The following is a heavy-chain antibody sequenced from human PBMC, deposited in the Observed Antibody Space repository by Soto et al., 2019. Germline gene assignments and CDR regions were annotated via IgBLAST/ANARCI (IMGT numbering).Heavy chain of an antibody. Sequence: GGSLRLSCAASGFTFSSYDMHWVRQAPGKGLEWVAVIWYDGSNKYYADSVKGRFTISRDNSKNTLYLQMNSLRAEDTAVYYCAREGCTSCYPTNYNWFDPWGQGTLVTVSS. D-gene: IGHD2-2*01. CDR3: AREGCTSCYPTNYNWFDP. CDR2: IWYDGSNK. J-gene: IGHJ5*02. CDR1: GFTFSSYD. V-gene: IGHV3-33*01.